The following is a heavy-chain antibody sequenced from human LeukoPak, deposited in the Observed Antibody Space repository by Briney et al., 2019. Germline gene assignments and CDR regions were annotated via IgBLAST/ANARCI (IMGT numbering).Heavy chain of an antibody. D-gene: IGHD6-6*01. CDR2: IYYSGST. CDR3: ARLQLFPREYYYMDV. CDR1: GGSISRSSYY. V-gene: IGHV4-39*01. Sequence: PSETLSLTCTVSGGSISRSSYYWGWIRQPPGKGLEWIGTIYYSGSTYYNPSLKSRVTISVDTSKNQFSLKLSSVTAADTAVYYCARLQLFPREYYYMDVWGKGTTVTVSS. J-gene: IGHJ6*03.